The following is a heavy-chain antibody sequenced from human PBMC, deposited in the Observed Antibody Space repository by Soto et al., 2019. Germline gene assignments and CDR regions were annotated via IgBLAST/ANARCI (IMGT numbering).Heavy chain of an antibody. CDR3: ITTTRDRHFDY. CDR2: IRQDGSEK. V-gene: IGHV3-7*03. J-gene: IGHJ4*02. Sequence: EVQLVESGGDLVQPGGSLRLSCEASGFSFSSYWMTWVRQAPGKRLEYVAIIRQDGSEKKYVDSVMGLFTTSRDNAKTSSYLQMNSLRDEDTAVYNWITTTRDRHFDYWGQGTLVTVSS. CDR1: GFSFSSYW. D-gene: IGHD1-1*01.